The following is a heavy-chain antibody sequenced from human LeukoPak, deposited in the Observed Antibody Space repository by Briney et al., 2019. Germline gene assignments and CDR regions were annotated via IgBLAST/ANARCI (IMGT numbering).Heavy chain of an antibody. Sequence: ASVKVSCKASGYTFTSYDINWVRQATGQGLEWMGWMNPNSGNTGYAQKFQGRVTITRNTSISTAYMELSSLRSEDTAVYYCARGGEYCSSTSCYMGDAFEIWGQGTMVTVSS. CDR3: ARGGEYCSSTSCYMGDAFEI. CDR1: GYTFTSYD. D-gene: IGHD2-2*02. CDR2: MNPNSGNT. V-gene: IGHV1-8*03. J-gene: IGHJ3*02.